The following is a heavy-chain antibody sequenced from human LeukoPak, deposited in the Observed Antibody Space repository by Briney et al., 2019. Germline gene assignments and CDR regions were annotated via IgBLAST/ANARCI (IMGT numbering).Heavy chain of an antibody. CDR1: GYTFSSYW. J-gene: IGHJ4*02. CDR3: ARSNQADDY. CDR2: INPGGSSI. Sequence: GGSLRLTCAASGYTFSSYWMHWVRQVPGKGLVWVARINPGGSSITYADSVKGRFTISRDNAKNTLYLQMDSLRAEDTGAYYCARSNQADDYWGQGTLVTVSS. D-gene: IGHD1-14*01. V-gene: IGHV3-74*01.